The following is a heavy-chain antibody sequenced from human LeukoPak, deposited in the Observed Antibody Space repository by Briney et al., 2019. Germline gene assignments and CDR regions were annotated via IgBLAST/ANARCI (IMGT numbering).Heavy chain of an antibody. CDR2: VDHTGST. V-gene: IGHV4-59*01. D-gene: IGHD1-1*01. Sequence: SETLSLTCSVSDDSITMYYWTWIRQPPGKGLEWIGYVDHTGSTNFNPSLNGRISISRDTTKNLFSLRLRSVTAADTAVYFCARGRVSSSTWYSTYYYYFYMDVWGKGTTVTVSS. J-gene: IGHJ6*03. CDR1: DDSITMYY. CDR3: ARGRVSSSTWYSTYYYYFYMDV.